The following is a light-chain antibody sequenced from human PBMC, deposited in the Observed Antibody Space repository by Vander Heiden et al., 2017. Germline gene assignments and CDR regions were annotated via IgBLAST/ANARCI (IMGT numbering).Light chain of an antibody. CDR1: QSISSY. Sequence: DIQMTQSPSSLSASVGDRVTITCRASQSISSYLNWYQQKPGKAPKLLIYAASSLQSGVQSRFSGSGSGTDFTLTISSLQPEDFATYYCQQSDSNLPMYTFGQGTKLEIK. V-gene: IGKV1-39*01. J-gene: IGKJ2*01. CDR2: AAS. CDR3: QQSDSNLPMYT.